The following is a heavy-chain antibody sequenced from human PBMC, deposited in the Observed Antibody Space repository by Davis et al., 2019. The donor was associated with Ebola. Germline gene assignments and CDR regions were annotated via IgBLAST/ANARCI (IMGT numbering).Heavy chain of an antibody. V-gene: IGHV3-48*02. J-gene: IGHJ6*02. CDR2: SCASDEGI. Sequence: PGGPLRLPCPPSGFTSSSYNMNWVRQPPGKGLEWVSYSCASDEGISYANSVKGRFTISRDNAKDSLYLHMNSLRDDDMAVYYWARRILGDSRGAVDIWGQGTTVTVSS. D-gene: IGHD2-15*01. CDR3: ARRILGDSRGAVDI. CDR1: GFTSSSYN.